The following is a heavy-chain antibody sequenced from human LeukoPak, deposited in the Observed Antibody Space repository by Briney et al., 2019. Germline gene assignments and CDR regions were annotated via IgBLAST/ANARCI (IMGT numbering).Heavy chain of an antibody. V-gene: IGHV3-74*01. CDR3: ARVRGFDAHFDY. Sequence: PGGSLRLSCAASGFTFTGYWMHWVRQSPGKGLVWVSRVNSDGSTTTYADSVKGRFTISRDNAKSTVYLQMNSLSADDTALYYCARVRGFDAHFDYWGQGTLVTVSS. D-gene: IGHD5-12*01. CDR2: VNSDGSTT. J-gene: IGHJ4*02. CDR1: GFTFTGYW.